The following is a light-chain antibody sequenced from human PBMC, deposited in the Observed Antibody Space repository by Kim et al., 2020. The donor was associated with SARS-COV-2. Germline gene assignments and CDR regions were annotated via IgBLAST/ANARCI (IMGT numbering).Light chain of an antibody. V-gene: IGLV2-23*01. CDR1: SSDVGSYNL. CDR3: CSYAGSSTLV. J-gene: IGLJ3*02. Sequence: GQSSTVSCTVNSSDVGSYNLVSWYQQHPGKAPKLMIYEGSKRPSGVSNRFSGSKSGNTASLTISGLQAEDEADYYCCSYAGSSTLVFGGGTQLTVL. CDR2: EGS.